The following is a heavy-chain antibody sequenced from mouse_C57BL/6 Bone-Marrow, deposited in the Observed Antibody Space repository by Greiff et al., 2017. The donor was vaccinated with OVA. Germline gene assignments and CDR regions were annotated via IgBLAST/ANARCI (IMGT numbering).Heavy chain of an antibody. CDR2: ISYDGSN. D-gene: IGHD1-1*01. J-gene: IGHJ3*01. Sequence: EVKLQESGPGLVKPSQSLSLTCSVTGYSITSGYYWNWIRQFPGNKLEWMGYISYDGSNNYNPSLKNRISITRDTSKNQFFLKLNSVTTEDTATYYCARGIFYGSPFAYWGQGTLVTVSA. V-gene: IGHV3-6*01. CDR1: GYSITSGYY. CDR3: ARGIFYGSPFAY.